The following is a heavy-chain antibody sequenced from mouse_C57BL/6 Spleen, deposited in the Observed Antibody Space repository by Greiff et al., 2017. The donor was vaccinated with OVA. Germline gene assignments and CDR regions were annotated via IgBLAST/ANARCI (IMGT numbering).Heavy chain of an antibody. V-gene: IGHV14-1*01. CDR2: IDPEDGDT. Sequence: VQLQQSGAELVRPGASVKLSCTASGFNIKDYYMHWVKQRPEQGLEWIGRIDPEDGDTEYATKFQGKATMTADTSSNTAYLQLSSLTSEDTAVYYCTIGFITTALDYWGQGTTLTVSS. CDR1: GFNIKDYY. CDR3: TIGFITTALDY. J-gene: IGHJ2*01. D-gene: IGHD1-1*01.